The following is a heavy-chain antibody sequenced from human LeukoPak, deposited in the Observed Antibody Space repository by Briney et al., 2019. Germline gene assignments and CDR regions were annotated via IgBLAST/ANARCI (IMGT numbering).Heavy chain of an antibody. D-gene: IGHD2-21*01. CDR2: IKQDGSEK. CDR3: ASPGEGGRLWDFDY. V-gene: IGHV3-7*01. J-gene: IGHJ4*02. Sequence: PGGSLRLSCAASGFTFSSYWMSWARQAPGKGLEWVANIKQDGSEKYYVDSVKGRFTISRDNAENSLYLQMNSLRAEDTAVYYCASPGEGGRLWDFDYWGQGTLVTVSS. CDR1: GFTFSSYW.